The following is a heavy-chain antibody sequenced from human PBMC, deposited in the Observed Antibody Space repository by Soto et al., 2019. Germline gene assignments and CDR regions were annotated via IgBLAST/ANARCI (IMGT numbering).Heavy chain of an antibody. CDR2: ISYDGSNK. CDR3: AKAGQLRPYYMDV. Sequence: PGGSLRLSCAASGFTFSSYGMHWVRQAPGKGLEWVAVISYDGSNKYYADSVKGRFTISRDNSKNTLYLQMNSLRAEDTAVYYCAKAGQLRPYYMDVWGKGTTVTVSS. CDR1: GFTFSSYG. D-gene: IGHD6-6*01. J-gene: IGHJ6*03. V-gene: IGHV3-30*18.